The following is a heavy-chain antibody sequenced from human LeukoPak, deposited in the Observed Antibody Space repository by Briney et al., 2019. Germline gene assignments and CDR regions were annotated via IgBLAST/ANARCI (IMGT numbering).Heavy chain of an antibody. CDR3: AKDGLFLTTELKFFYMDV. J-gene: IGHJ6*03. Sequence: ISXXGSNKFYADSVKGRFTISRDNSKNTLYLQMTSLRAEDTAVYCCAKDGLFLTTELKFFYMDVWGKGTTVTVSS. CDR2: ISXXGSNK. V-gene: IGHV3-30*18. D-gene: IGHD4-11*01.